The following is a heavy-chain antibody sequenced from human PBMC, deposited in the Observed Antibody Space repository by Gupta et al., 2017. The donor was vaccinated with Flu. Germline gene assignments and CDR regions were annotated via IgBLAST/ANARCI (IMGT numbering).Heavy chain of an antibody. J-gene: IGHJ4*02. V-gene: IGHV3-49*02. Sequence: APGKGLEWVGFIRSTPYGGTTEYAASVRGRFTISRDDSKSIVYLQMNSLKTEDTAAYYCSRDLSIGNYYFFDYWGQGTLATVSS. D-gene: IGHD1-26*01. CDR3: SRDLSIGNYYFFDY. CDR2: IRSTPYGGTT.